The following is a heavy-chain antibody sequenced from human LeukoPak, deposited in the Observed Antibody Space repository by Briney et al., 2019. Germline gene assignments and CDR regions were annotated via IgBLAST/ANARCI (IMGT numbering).Heavy chain of an antibody. CDR2: IIPILGIA. V-gene: IGHV1-69*04. J-gene: IGHJ4*02. D-gene: IGHD1-1*01. CDR3: ARDRYDSPFDY. Sequence: ASVKVSCKVSGHTLTELSMHWVRQAPGQGLEWMGRIIPILGIANYAQKFQGRVTITADKSTSTAYMELSSLRSEDTAVYYCARDRYDSPFDYWGQGTLVTVSS. CDR1: GHTLTELS.